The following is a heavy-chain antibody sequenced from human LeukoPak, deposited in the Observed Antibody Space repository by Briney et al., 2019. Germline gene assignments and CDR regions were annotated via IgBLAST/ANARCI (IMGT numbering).Heavy chain of an antibody. CDR1: GFTFSSYG. Sequence: GGSLRLSCAASGFTFSSYGMHWVRQAPGKELEWVAFIRYDGSNKYYADSVKGRFTISRDNSKNTLYLQMNSLRAEDTAVYYCAKDPYYDFWSGYFDYWGQGTLVTVSS. CDR2: IRYDGSNK. J-gene: IGHJ4*02. V-gene: IGHV3-30*02. D-gene: IGHD3-3*01. CDR3: AKDPYYDFWSGYFDY.